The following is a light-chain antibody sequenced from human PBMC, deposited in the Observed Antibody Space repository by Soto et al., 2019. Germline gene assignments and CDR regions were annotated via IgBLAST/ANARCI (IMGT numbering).Light chain of an antibody. CDR3: SSYTSSSAVV. J-gene: IGLJ3*02. V-gene: IGLV2-14*01. Sequence: QSVLTQPASVSGSPGQSITISCTGTSSDVGGYNYVSWYQRYPGKAPKLMIYDVSNRPSGVSNRFSGSKSGNTASLTISGLQAEDEADYYCSSYTSSSAVVFGGGTQLTVL. CDR2: DVS. CDR1: SSDVGGYNY.